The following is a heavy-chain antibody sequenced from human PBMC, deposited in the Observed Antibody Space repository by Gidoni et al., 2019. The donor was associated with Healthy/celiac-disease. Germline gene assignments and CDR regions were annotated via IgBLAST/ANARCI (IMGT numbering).Heavy chain of an antibody. J-gene: IGHJ4*02. CDR2: ISYDGSTK. CDR1: GFTFSGYA. V-gene: IGHV3-30-3*01. CDR3: ARDIGDYGDY. Sequence: QGQLVESGGGVVQPGRALRRACAATGFTFSGYAMHWVRQAPGKGLDWVAVISYDGSTKYSADSVKGRFTISRDNSTNTLYLQMNILRAEDTAVYYCARDIGDYGDYWGQGTLVTVSS. D-gene: IGHD2-15*01.